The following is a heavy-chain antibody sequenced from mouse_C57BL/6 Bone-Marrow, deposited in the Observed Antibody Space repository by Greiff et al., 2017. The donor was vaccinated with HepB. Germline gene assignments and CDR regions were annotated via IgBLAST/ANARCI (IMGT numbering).Heavy chain of an antibody. CDR2: INPYNGGT. CDR1: GYTFTDYY. Sequence: VQLKQSGPVLVKPGASVKMSCKASGYTFTDYYMNWVKQSHGKSLEWIGVINPYNGGTSYNQKFKGKATLTVDKSSSTAYMELNSLTSEDSAVYYCARRTGTTYWGQGTTLTVSS. J-gene: IGHJ2*01. V-gene: IGHV1-19*01. CDR3: ARRTGTTY. D-gene: IGHD4-1*01.